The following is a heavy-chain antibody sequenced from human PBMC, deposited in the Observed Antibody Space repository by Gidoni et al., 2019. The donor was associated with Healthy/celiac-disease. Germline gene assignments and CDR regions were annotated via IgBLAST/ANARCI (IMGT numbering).Heavy chain of an antibody. D-gene: IGHD6-19*01. CDR3: ARVGRSIAVAGKGSSDY. Sequence: QVQLVQSGAEVKKPGASVKVSCKASGYTFTSNYMHWVRQAPGQWLEWMGIINPSGGSTSYAQKFQGRVTMTRDTSTSTVYMELSSLRSEDTAVYYCARVGRSIAVAGKGSSDYWGQGTLVTVSS. J-gene: IGHJ4*02. CDR2: INPSGGST. CDR1: GYTFTSNY. V-gene: IGHV1-46*01.